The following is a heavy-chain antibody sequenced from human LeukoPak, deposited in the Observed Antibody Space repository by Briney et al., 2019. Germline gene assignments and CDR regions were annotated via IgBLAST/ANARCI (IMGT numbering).Heavy chain of an antibody. D-gene: IGHD1-26*01. V-gene: IGHV4-59*01. CDR1: GGSISIYY. J-gene: IGHJ4*02. CDR2: IYNSGST. Sequence: SETLSLTCTVSGGSISIYYWSWIRQPPGKGLEWLGYIYNSGSTIYNPSLRSRVTMSVDTSKNQFSLKLNSVTAADTAVYYCVRDRELTYWSQGTLVTVSS. CDR3: VRDRELTY.